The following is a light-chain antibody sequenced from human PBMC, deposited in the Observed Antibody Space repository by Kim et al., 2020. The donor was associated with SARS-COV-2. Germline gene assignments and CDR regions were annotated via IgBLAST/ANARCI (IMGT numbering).Light chain of an antibody. V-gene: IGKV1-5*03. CDR3: QPYNSVPYT. Sequence: DIRMTQSPSTLSASVGDRVTITCRASQDIYTWLAWYQQKPGKAPKLLIYRASTLESGVPSRFTGSGSATEFILTITDLQPDDFATYYCQPYNSVPYTFGQGTKLEI. CDR1: QDIYTW. J-gene: IGKJ2*01. CDR2: RAS.